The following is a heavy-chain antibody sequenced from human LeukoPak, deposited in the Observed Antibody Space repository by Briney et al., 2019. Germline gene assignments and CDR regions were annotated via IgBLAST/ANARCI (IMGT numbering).Heavy chain of an antibody. V-gene: IGHV4-38-2*01. CDR1: GYSISSGYY. CDR2: IYHSGST. Sequence: SETLSLTCAVSGYSISSGYYWGWIRQPPGKGLEWIGSIYHSGSTYYNPSLKSRVTISVDTCKNQFSLKLSSVTAADTAMYYCARVQQWPRYYFDYWGQGTLVTVSS. CDR3: ARVQQWPRYYFDY. J-gene: IGHJ4*02. D-gene: IGHD6-19*01.